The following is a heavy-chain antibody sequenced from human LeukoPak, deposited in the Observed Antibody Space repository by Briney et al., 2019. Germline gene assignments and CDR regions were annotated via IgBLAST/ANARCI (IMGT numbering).Heavy chain of an antibody. D-gene: IGHD3-9*01. CDR2: INHSGST. Sequence: SETLSLTCAVYGGSFSGYYWSWIRQPPGKGLEWIGEINHSGSTNYNPSLKSRVTISVDTSKNQFSLKLSSVTAADTAVYYCARGRIYSRRYFDWSPKSPLYYGMDVWGQGTTVTVSS. V-gene: IGHV4-34*01. CDR3: ARGRIYSRRYFDWSPKSPLYYGMDV. J-gene: IGHJ6*02. CDR1: GGSFSGYY.